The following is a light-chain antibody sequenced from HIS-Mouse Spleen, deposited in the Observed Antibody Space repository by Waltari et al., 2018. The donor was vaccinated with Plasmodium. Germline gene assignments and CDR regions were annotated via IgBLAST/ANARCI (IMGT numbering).Light chain of an antibody. Sequence: SYELTQPPSVSVSPGQTTRITCSGDALPKKYAYWYKQKSGQAPDLVSYEDNKRHYGIPERFSGSSSGTMATLTISGAQVEDEADYYCYSTDSSGNHWVFGGGTKLTVL. CDR1: ALPKKY. J-gene: IGLJ3*02. V-gene: IGLV3-10*01. CDR2: EDN. CDR3: YSTDSSGNHWV.